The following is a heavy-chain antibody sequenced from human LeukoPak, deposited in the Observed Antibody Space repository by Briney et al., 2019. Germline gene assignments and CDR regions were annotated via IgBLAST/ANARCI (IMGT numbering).Heavy chain of an antibody. CDR1: GFTFSSYS. Sequence: GGSLRLSCAASGFTFSSYSMNWVRQAPGKGLEWVSSISSSSSYIYYADSVKGRFTISRDNAKNSLYLQMNSLRAEDTAIYYCARTDYGSGSYSDYWGQGTLVTVSP. J-gene: IGHJ4*02. CDR3: ARTDYGSGSYSDY. V-gene: IGHV3-21*04. CDR2: ISSSSSYI. D-gene: IGHD3-10*01.